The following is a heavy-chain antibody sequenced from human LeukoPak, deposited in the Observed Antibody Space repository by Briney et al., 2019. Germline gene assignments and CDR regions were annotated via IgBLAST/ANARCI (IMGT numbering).Heavy chain of an antibody. CDR2: INHSGST. Sequence: PSETLSLTCAVYGGSFSGYYWSWIRQPPGKGLEWIGEINHSGSTNYNPSLKSRVTISVDTSKNQFSLKLSSVTAADTAVYYCARDGYQGTYYYDSSGYPDAFDIWGQGTMVTVSS. CDR1: GGSFSGYY. D-gene: IGHD3-22*01. CDR3: ARDGYQGTYYYDSSGYPDAFDI. V-gene: IGHV4-34*01. J-gene: IGHJ3*02.